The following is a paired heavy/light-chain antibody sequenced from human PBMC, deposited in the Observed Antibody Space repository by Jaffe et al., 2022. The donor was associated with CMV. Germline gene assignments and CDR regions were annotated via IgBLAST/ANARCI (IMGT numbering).Heavy chain of an antibody. CDR3: ARLALYDFWSGYWGVVFAFDY. V-gene: IGHV4-34*01. D-gene: IGHD3-3*01. J-gene: IGHJ4*02. Sequence: QVQLQQWGAGLLKPSETLSLTCAVYGGSFSGYYWSWIRQPPGKGLEWIGEINHSGSTNYNPSLKSRVTISVDTSKNQFSLKLSSVTAADTAVYYCARLALYDFWSGYWGVVFAFDYWGQGTLVTVSS. CDR2: INHSGST. CDR1: GGSFSGYY.
Light chain of an antibody. J-gene: IGKJ4*01. CDR1: QSVSSY. CDR3: QQRSNWPRS. CDR2: DAS. Sequence: EIVLTQSPATLSLSPGERATLSCRASQSVSSYLAWYQQKPGQAPRLLIYDASNRATGIPARFSGSGSGTDFTLTISSLEPEDFAVYYCQQRSNWPRSFGGGTKVEIK. V-gene: IGKV3-11*01.